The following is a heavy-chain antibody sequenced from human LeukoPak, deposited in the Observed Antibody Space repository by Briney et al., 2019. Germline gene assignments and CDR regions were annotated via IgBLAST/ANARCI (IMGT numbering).Heavy chain of an antibody. CDR2: IYYSGST. Sequence: SETLSLTCTVSGGSISSGGYYWSWIRQHPGKGLEWIGYIYYSGSTYYNPSLKSRVTISVDTSKNQFSLKLSSVTAADTAVYYCARLIMITFGGVIVRYYFDYWGQGTLVTVSS. CDR1: GGSISSGGYY. J-gene: IGHJ4*02. CDR3: ARLIMITFGGVIVRYYFDY. D-gene: IGHD3-16*02. V-gene: IGHV4-31*03.